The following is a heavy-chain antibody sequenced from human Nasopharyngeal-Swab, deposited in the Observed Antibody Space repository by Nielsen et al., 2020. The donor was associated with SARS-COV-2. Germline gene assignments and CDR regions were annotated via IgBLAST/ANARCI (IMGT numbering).Heavy chain of an antibody. CDR2: IYYSGST. V-gene: IGHV4-61*07. Sequence: WIRQPPGKGLEWIGYIYYSGSTNYNPSLKSRVTISVDTSKNQFSLKLSSVTAADTAVYYCARLRNYDSSGYSTYYFDYWGHGTLVTVSS. J-gene: IGHJ4*01. D-gene: IGHD3-22*01. CDR3: ARLRNYDSSGYSTYYFDY.